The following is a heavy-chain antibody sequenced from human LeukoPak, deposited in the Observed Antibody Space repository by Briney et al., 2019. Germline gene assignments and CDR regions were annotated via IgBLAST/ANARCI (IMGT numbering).Heavy chain of an antibody. CDR3: ARGLTGLTRGVIGD. Sequence: PSETLSLTCTVSGGSISSSSYYWSWIRQPPGKGLEWIGEINHSGSTNYNPSLKSRVTISVDTSKNQFSLKLSSVTAADTAVYYCARGLTGLTRGVIGDWGQGTLVTISS. D-gene: IGHD3-10*01. CDR1: GGSISSSSYY. V-gene: IGHV4-39*07. J-gene: IGHJ4*02. CDR2: INHSGST.